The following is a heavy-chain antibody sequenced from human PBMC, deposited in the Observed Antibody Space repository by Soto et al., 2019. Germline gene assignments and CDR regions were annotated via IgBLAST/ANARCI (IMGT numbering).Heavy chain of an antibody. Sequence: EVQLLESGGGLVQPGGSRTLSCAASGFPLSDYVVTWVRQAPGKGLEWVSGISGSIGHTYYADSVKGRFTISRDSSKNTGYLQMNSLRAEDTAVYYCAKEVIGARRGPDNWGQGTLVTVSS. CDR2: ISGSIGHT. D-gene: IGHD6-6*01. J-gene: IGHJ4*02. CDR3: AKEVIGARRGPDN. V-gene: IGHV3-23*01. CDR1: GFPLSDYV.